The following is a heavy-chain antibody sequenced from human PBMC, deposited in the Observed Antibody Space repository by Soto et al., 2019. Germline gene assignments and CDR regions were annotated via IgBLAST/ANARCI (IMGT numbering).Heavy chain of an antibody. CDR1: GYTFTSYD. V-gene: IGHV1-8*01. CDR3: ARGDDPPPSLWFGEGNNWFDP. J-gene: IGHJ5*02. CDR2: MNPNSGNT. Sequence: QVQLVQSGAEVKKPGASVKVSCKASGYTFTSYDINWVRQATGQGLEWMGWMNPNSGNTGYAQKFQGRVTMTRNTSISTAYMELSSLRSEDTAVYYCARGDDPPPSLWFGEGNNWFDPWGQGTLVTVSS. D-gene: IGHD3-10*01.